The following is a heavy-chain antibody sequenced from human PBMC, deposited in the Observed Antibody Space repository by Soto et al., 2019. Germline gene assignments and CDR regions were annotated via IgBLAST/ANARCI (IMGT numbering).Heavy chain of an antibody. J-gene: IGHJ6*01. Sequence: GASVKVSCKASGYTFTSYDINWLRQATGQGREWMGWMNPNSGNTGYAQEFQGRDNMTRNTSISTAYMELSSLRSEATAVDYCATLVVGIKPIYYYYYGMDVSGQ. D-gene: IGHD3-22*01. CDR1: GYTFTSYD. V-gene: IGHV1-8*01. CDR3: ATLVVGIKPIYYYYYGMDV. CDR2: MNPNSGNT.